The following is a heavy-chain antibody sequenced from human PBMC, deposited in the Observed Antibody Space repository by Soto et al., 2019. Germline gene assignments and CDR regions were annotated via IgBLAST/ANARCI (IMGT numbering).Heavy chain of an antibody. CDR1: GGTFRTSA. J-gene: IGHJ6*01. CDR3: ARDKDRQQLGGNYYYIMDV. V-gene: IGHV1-69*12. CDR2: IMPVFPTP. Sequence: QVQLVQSGAEVKKPGSSVKVSCKTSGGTFRTSAISWVRQAPGQGLEWMGGIMPVFPTPDYAQKFQGRGTITADESTGTAYMELSSPRSEDTAVYYCARDKDRQQLGGNYYYIMDVWGQGTTVTVSS. D-gene: IGHD3-3*02.